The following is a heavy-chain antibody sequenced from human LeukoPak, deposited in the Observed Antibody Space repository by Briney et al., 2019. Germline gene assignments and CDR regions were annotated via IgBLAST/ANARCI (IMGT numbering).Heavy chain of an antibody. CDR3: AKENNWNDGRFNYFDY. Sequence: PGGSLRLSCAASGFTFSTYAMNWVRQAPGKGLEWVAVISYDGRQNYYADSVKGRFTISRDNSENTLYLQMNGLRAEDTAVYSCAKENNWNDGRFNYFDYWGQGTLVTVSS. CDR1: GFTFSTYA. D-gene: IGHD1-20*01. V-gene: IGHV3-30*04. CDR2: ISYDGRQN. J-gene: IGHJ4*02.